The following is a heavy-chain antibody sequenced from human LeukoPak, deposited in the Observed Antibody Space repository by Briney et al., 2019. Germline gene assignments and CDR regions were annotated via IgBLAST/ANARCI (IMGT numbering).Heavy chain of an antibody. CDR1: GFTFSDYW. CDR3: ARPGPGIL. V-gene: IGHV3-7*01. Sequence: PGGSLRLSCEGSGFTFSDYWMGWVRQAPGKGLEWVANINPAGRDTYYADSVKGRFTISRDNAKNSLYLQMNSLRAEDTAVYYCARPGPGILWGQGTLVTVSS. CDR2: INPAGRDT. J-gene: IGHJ4*02.